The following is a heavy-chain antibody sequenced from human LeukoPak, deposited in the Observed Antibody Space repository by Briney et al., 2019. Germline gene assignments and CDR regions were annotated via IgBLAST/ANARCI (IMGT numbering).Heavy chain of an antibody. CDR1: GGTFSSYA. D-gene: IGHD6-6*01. J-gene: IGHJ6*03. CDR3: ARGRYSSSDYYYYYMDV. Sequence: SVKVSCKASGGTFSSYAISWVRQAPGQGLEWMGGIIPIFGTANYAQKFQGRVTITADKSTSTAYMELSSLRSEDTAVYYCARGRYSSSDYYYYYMDVWGKGTTVTISS. V-gene: IGHV1-69*06. CDR2: IIPIFGTA.